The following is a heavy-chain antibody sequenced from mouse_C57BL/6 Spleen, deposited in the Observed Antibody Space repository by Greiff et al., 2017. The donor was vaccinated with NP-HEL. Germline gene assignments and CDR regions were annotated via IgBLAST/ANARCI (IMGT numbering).Heavy chain of an antibody. V-gene: IGHV14-4*01. D-gene: IGHD1-1*01. CDR2: IDPENGDT. Sequence: EVQLQESGAELVRPGASVKLSCTASGFNIKDDYMHWVKQRPEQGLEWIGWIDPENGDTEYASKFQGKATITADTSSNTAYLHLSSLTSEDTAVYYCTRLSSYFAYWGQGTLVTVSA. J-gene: IGHJ3*01. CDR3: TRLSSYFAY. CDR1: GFNIKDDY.